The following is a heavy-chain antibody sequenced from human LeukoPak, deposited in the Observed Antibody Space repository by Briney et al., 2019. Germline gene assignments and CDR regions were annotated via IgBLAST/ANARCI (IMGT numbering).Heavy chain of an antibody. J-gene: IGHJ4*02. CDR1: GYSFSNYW. CDR2: IYPGDSDT. V-gene: IGHV5-51*01. Sequence: GESLKISCEGSGYSFSNYWIAWVRQMPGKGLEWMGIIYPGDSDTRYSPSFQGQVSISADKSISTAYLQWTSLKASDTAMYYCARPLQCSSATCPLDYWGQGTLVTVSS. D-gene: IGHD2-2*01. CDR3: ARPLQCSSATCPLDY.